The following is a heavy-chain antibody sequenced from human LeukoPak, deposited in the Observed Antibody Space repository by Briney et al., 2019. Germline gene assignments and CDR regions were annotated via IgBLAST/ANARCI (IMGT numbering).Heavy chain of an antibody. D-gene: IGHD6-13*01. Sequence: QPGGCLRLSCAASGLSVSAYYMSCVRQAPGKGLEWVSVIDSGGSGGRTYYADSVKGRFTISRDTSKNTLFLQMHRLRTQDTDVYSCASDRDSRPWSYYWGQGPLVTVSS. CDR2: IDSGGSGGRT. V-gene: IGHV3-53*01. CDR3: ASDRDSRPWSYY. CDR1: GLSVSAYY. J-gene: IGHJ4*02.